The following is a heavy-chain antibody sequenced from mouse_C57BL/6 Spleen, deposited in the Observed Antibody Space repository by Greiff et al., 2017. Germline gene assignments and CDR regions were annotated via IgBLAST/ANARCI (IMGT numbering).Heavy chain of an antibody. CDR2: IRSKSNNYAT. CDR1: GFSFNTYA. J-gene: IGHJ2*01. CDR3: VRGYDHLDY. V-gene: IGHV10-1*01. D-gene: IGHD2-3*01. Sequence: EVKLMESGGGLVQPKGSLKLSCAASGFSFNTYAMNWVRQAPGKGLEWVARIRSKSNNYATYYADSVKDRFTISRDDSESMLYLQMNNLKTEDTAMYYCVRGYDHLDYWGQGTTLTVSS.